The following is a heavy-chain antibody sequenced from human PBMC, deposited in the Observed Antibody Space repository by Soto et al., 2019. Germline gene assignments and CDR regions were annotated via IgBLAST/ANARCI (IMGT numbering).Heavy chain of an antibody. CDR3: ATIAYYYDSSGYNVFDY. D-gene: IGHD3-22*01. CDR1: GYTLTELS. J-gene: IGHJ4*02. V-gene: IGHV1-24*01. CDR2: FDPEDGET. Sequence: GASVKVSCKVSGYTLTELSMHWVRQAPGKGLEWMGGFDPEDGETIYAQKFQGRVTMTEDTSTDTAYMELSSLRSEDTAVYYCATIAYYYDSSGYNVFDYWGQGTLVTVSS.